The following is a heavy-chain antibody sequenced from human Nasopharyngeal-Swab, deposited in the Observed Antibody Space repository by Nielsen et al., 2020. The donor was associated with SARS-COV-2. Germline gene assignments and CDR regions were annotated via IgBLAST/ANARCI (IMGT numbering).Heavy chain of an antibody. Sequence: GESLKISCAASGFTFSSYSMNWVRQAPGKGLEWVSSISSSSSYIYYADSVKGRFTISRDNAKNSLYLQMNSLRAEDTAVYYCARDLITAMPYFDYWGKGTLVTVSS. CDR2: ISSSSSYI. D-gene: IGHD5-18*01. J-gene: IGHJ4*02. CDR1: GFTFSSYS. CDR3: ARDLITAMPYFDY. V-gene: IGHV3-21*01.